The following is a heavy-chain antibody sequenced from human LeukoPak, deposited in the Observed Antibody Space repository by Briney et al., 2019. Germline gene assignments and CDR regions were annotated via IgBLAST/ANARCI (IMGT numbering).Heavy chain of an antibody. CDR1: GYSFTSYW. D-gene: IGHD3-3*01. CDR2: NYPGDSDT. Sequence: GESLKISCEGSGYSFTSYWIGWVRHMPREGLGWVWINYPGDSDTRYSPSFQGQVTISADKSIRTAYLQWSSLKASDTAMYYCARGYDFWSGYPNYYYYMDVWGKGTTVTVSS. V-gene: IGHV5-51*01. CDR3: ARGYDFWSGYPNYYYYMDV. J-gene: IGHJ6*03.